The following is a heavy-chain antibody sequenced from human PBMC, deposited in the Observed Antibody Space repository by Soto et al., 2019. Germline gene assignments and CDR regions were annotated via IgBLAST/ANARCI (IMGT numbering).Heavy chain of an antibody. Sequence: QPGGSLRLSCAASGFTFSSYGMHWVRQAPGKGLEWVAVISYDGSNKYYADSVKGRFTISRDNSKNTLYLQMNSLRAEDTAVYYCARNLKQWLVEVPPDYWGQGTLVTVSS. CDR2: ISYDGSNK. J-gene: IGHJ4*02. D-gene: IGHD6-19*01. CDR3: ARNLKQWLVEVPPDY. CDR1: GFTFSSYG. V-gene: IGHV3-30*03.